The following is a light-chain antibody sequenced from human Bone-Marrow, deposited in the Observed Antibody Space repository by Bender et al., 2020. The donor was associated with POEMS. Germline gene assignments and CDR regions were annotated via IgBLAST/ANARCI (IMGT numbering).Light chain of an antibody. V-gene: IGLV6-57*01. CDR1: SGFIASNY. CDR2: EDN. CDR3: QSYDGTNQV. Sequence: FMLTQPHSVSESPGKTVTISCTRRSGFIASNYVQWYQQRPGSSPTTVIYEDNQRPSGVPDRFSGSIDTSSNSASLSISGLTADDEAVYYCQSYDGTNQVIGGGTTVTVL. J-gene: IGLJ2*01.